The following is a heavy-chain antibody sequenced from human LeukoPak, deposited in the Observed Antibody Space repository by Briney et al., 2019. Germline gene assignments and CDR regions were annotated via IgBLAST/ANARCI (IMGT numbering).Heavy chain of an antibody. CDR3: ARLMHSSGWYYFDY. CDR1: GYAFANYW. CDR2: IYPGDSDT. J-gene: IGHJ4*02. D-gene: IGHD6-19*01. V-gene: IGHV5-51*01. Sequence: GESLKISCRVFGYAFANYWIGWVRQMPGKGLEWMGIIYPGDSDTRYSPSFQGQVTISADKSISTAYLQWSSLKASDTAMYYCARLMHSSGWYYFDYWGQGTLVTVSS.